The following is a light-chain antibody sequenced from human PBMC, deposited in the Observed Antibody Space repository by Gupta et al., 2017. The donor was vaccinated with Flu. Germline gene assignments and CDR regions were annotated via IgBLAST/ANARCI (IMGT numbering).Light chain of an antibody. CDR2: VDPDGSH. CDR3: QTWDTAIRV. Sequence: HLAVTQPPSASASLGASVRLTSTLSSRHSKYAIAWHQQQPDKGPRFLMMVDPDGSHTKGAGIPDRFSCSSFGAERYLTISSLQSDEEADYYCQTWDTAIRVFGGGTKLTVL. J-gene: IGLJ3*02. V-gene: IGLV4-69*01. CDR1: SRHSKYA.